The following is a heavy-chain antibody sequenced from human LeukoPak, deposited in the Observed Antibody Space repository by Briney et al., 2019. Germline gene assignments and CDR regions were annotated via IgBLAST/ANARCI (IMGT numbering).Heavy chain of an antibody. V-gene: IGHV3-21*01. CDR2: ISSSSTYL. Sequence: PGGSLRLSCAASGFTLSTYTMNWVRQAPGKGLEWVSSISSSSTYLYYADSVKGRFTISRDDAKNSLYLQMNSLRAEDTAVYYCARDLDSGSYFAFDIWGQGTMVTVSS. CDR3: ARDLDSGSYFAFDI. D-gene: IGHD1-26*01. CDR1: GFTLSTYT. J-gene: IGHJ3*02.